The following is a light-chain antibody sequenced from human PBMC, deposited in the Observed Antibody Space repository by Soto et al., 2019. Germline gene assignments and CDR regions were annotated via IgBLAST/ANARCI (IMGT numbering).Light chain of an antibody. Sequence: EILLTQSPGTLSLSPGERATLSYRASQSSLAWYQQKPGQAPRLLIYGASSRAAGIPDRFSGSGSGTDFTLTISRLEPEDFAVYYCQQYDDSPPWTLGQGTKVESK. CDR3: QQYDDSPPWT. CDR2: GAS. V-gene: IGKV3-20*01. J-gene: IGKJ1*01. CDR1: QSS.